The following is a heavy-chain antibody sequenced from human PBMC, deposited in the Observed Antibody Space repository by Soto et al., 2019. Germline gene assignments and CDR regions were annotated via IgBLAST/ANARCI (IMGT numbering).Heavy chain of an antibody. CDR1: GYTFTGYY. Sequence: ASVKVSCKASGYTFTGYYMHWVRQAPGQGLEWMGWINPNSGGTNYAQKFQGRVTMTRDTSISTAYMELSGLRSDDTAVYYCARDGTAMVPVDYWGQGTLVTVSS. V-gene: IGHV1-2*02. CDR3: ARDGTAMVPVDY. D-gene: IGHD5-18*01. CDR2: INPNSGGT. J-gene: IGHJ4*02.